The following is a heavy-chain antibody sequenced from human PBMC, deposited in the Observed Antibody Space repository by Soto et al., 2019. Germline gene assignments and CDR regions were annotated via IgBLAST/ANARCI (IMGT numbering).Heavy chain of an antibody. D-gene: IGHD3-16*01. CDR2: INPNSGGT. V-gene: IGHV1-2*02. CDR1: GGTFSSYA. CDR3: ARSPTLGDWFDP. Sequence: GASVKVSCKASGGTFSSYAISWVRQAPGQGLEWMGGINPNSGGTNYARKFQGRVTMTRDTSISTAYMELSRLRSDDTAVYYCARSPTLGDWFDPWGQGTLVTVSS. J-gene: IGHJ5*02.